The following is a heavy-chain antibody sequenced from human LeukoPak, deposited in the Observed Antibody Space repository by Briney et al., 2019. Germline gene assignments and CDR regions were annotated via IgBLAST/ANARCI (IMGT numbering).Heavy chain of an antibody. D-gene: IGHD3-10*01. Sequence: SETLSLTCTVSGGSISSYYWSWIRQPPGKGLEWIGYIYYSGSTNYNPSLKSRVTISVDTSKNQFSLKLSSVTAADTAVYYCARRHYGSGSSHFDYWGQGTLVTVSS. CDR1: GGSISSYY. J-gene: IGHJ4*02. CDR3: ARRHYGSGSSHFDY. CDR2: IYYSGST. V-gene: IGHV4-59*08.